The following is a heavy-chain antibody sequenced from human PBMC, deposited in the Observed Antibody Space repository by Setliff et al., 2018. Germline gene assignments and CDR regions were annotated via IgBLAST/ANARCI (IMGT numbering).Heavy chain of an antibody. CDR3: ARGGYYNFWSGSSWFDP. Sequence: SETLSLTCTVPGGSISSYYWSWIRQPPGKGLEWIGYIYYSWSTNYNPSLKSRVTISVDTSKNQFSLQLSSVTAADTAVYYCARGGYYNFWSGSSWFDPWGQGTLVTVSS. CDR1: GGSISSYY. CDR2: IYYSWST. V-gene: IGHV4-59*01. J-gene: IGHJ5*02. D-gene: IGHD3-3*01.